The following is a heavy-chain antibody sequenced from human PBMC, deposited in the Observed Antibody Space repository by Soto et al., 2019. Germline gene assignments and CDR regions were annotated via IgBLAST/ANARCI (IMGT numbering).Heavy chain of an antibody. CDR1: GYTFTSYY. CDR3: ARDPPEYSRSNYFDY. D-gene: IGHD6-6*01. CDR2: INPSGGST. Sequence: QVQLVQSGAEVKKPGASVKVSCKASGYTFTSYYMHWVRQAPGQGLEWMGIINPSGGSTSYSQKFQGRVTVTSDTSTSTVYMELSSLRSEDTAVYYCARDPPEYSRSNYFDYWGQGTLVTVSS. J-gene: IGHJ4*02. V-gene: IGHV1-46*01.